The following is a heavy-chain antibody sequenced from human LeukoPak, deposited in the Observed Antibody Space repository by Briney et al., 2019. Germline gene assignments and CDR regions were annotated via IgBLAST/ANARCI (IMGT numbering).Heavy chain of an antibody. CDR3: ARHVISSSLGY. V-gene: IGHV4-39*01. CDR1: GGSISSSSYY. J-gene: IGHJ4*02. CDR2: IYYSGST. Sequence: SEALSLTCTVPGGSISSSSYYWGWIRQPPGKGLEWIGSIYYSGSTYYKPSLKSRVTISVDTSKNQSSLKLSSVTAADTAVYYCARHVISSSLGYWGQGTLVTVSS.